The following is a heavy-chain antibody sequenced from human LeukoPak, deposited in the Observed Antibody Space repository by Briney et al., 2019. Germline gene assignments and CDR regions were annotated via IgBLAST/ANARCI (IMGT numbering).Heavy chain of an antibody. J-gene: IGHJ4*02. CDR3: ARKDGDY. CDR2: IYSSGST. CDR1: GASISSFH. Sequence: PSETLSPTCTVSGASISSFHWTWIRQPAGKGLEWIGLIYSSGSTIYNPSLKSRVAMSVDMTKNQLSLKLSSVTAADTAMYYCARKDGDYWGQGTLVTVSS. V-gene: IGHV4-4*07.